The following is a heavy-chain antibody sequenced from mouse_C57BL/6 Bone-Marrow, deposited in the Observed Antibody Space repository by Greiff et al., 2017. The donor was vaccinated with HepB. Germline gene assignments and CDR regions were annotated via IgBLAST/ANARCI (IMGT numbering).Heavy chain of an antibody. V-gene: IGHV1-26*01. CDR1: GYTFTDYY. CDR3: ALYYLYYFDY. Sequence: EVQLQQPGAELVKPGASVKMSCKASGYTFTDYYMNWVKQSHGKSLEWIGDINPNNGGTSYNQKFKGKATLTVDKSSSTAYMELRSLTSEDSAVYYCALYYLYYFDYWGQGTTLTVSS. J-gene: IGHJ2*01. CDR2: INPNNGGT. D-gene: IGHD2-1*01.